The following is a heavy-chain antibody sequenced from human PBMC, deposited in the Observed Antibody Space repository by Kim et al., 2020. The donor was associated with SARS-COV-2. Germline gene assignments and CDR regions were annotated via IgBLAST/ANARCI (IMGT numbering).Heavy chain of an antibody. J-gene: IGHJ6*03. CDR3: ARSQGGGYYFPMDV. D-gene: IGHD3-22*01. CDR2: ISYDGSNK. Sequence: GGSLRLSCAASGFTFSSYAMHWVRQAPGKGLEWVAVISYDGSNKYYADSVKGRFTISRDNSKNTLYLQMNSLRDEDTAVYYCARSQGGGYYFPMDVWGKG. CDR1: GFTFSSYA. V-gene: IGHV3-30-3*01.